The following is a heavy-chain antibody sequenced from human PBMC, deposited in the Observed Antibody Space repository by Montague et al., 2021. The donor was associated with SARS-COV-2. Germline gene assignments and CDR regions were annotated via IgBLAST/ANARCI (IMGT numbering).Heavy chain of an antibody. V-gene: IGHV4-31*03. CDR3: ASQSGSYYNYFDL. D-gene: IGHD1-26*01. J-gene: IGHJ4*02. CDR2: IYYSGSS. Sequence: TLSLTCSVSGGPISSANYYWSWIRQRPGKGLEFIGYIYYSGSSFYNPSLKSRLTISVDTSKNRFSLRLSFVTAADTAIYFCASQSGSYYNYFDLWGQGTLVTVSS. CDR1: GGPISSANYY.